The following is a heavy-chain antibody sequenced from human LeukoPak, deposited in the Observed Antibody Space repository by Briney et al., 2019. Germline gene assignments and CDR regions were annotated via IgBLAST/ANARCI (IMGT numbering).Heavy chain of an antibody. CDR1: GFTFSNYE. CDR3: ARAFYDFLTGYPAYFDY. D-gene: IGHD3-9*01. CDR2: ISSSGSTI. J-gene: IGHJ4*02. V-gene: IGHV3-48*03. Sequence: GGSLRLSCAASGFTFSNYEMNWVRQAPGKGLEWVSYISSSGSTIYYADSVKGRFTISRDNAKNSLHLQMNSLRAEDTAVYYCARAFYDFLTGYPAYFDYWGQGTLVTVSS.